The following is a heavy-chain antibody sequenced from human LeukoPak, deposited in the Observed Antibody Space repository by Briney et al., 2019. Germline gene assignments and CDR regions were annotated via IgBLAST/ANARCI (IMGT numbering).Heavy chain of an antibody. J-gene: IGHJ4*02. D-gene: IGHD1-26*01. V-gene: IGHV1-2*02. Sequence: ASVKVSFKSSGYTFTGYYFHWVRQAPGQGLEWMGWINPYSGDTNYAQKFQGGVTMTRDTSISTAYMELSSLKSDDTAVYYCARVAMSGIGSDDFWGQGTLVTASS. CDR3: ARVAMSGIGSDDF. CDR1: GYTFTGYY. CDR2: INPYSGDT.